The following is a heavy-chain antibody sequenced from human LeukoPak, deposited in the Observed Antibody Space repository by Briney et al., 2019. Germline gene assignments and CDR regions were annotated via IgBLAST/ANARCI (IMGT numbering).Heavy chain of an antibody. D-gene: IGHD3-10*01. V-gene: IGHV3-30-3*01. CDR2: ISYDGSNK. CDR1: GFTFSSYA. J-gene: IGHJ6*02. CDR3: ARDRDYDYYYGMDV. Sequence: PGGSLGLSCAASGFTFSSYAMHWVRQAPGKGLEWVAVISYDGSNKYYADSVKGRFTISRDNSKNTLYLQMNSLRAEDTTVYYCARDRDYDYYYGMDVWGQGTTVTVSS.